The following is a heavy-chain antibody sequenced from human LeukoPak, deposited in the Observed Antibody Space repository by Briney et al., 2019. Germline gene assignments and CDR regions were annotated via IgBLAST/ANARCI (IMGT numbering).Heavy chain of an antibody. D-gene: IGHD2-2*01. J-gene: IGHJ5*02. Sequence: GESLKISCKASAYSFSNYWIGWVRQMPGKGLEWMGIIYPGDSDTRYSPSFQGQVTISADKSISTAYLQWSSLKASDTAMYYCARRHCASSNCYRGGESDPWGQGTLVTVSS. CDR2: IYPGDSDT. V-gene: IGHV5-51*01. CDR1: AYSFSNYW. CDR3: ARRHCASSNCYRGGESDP.